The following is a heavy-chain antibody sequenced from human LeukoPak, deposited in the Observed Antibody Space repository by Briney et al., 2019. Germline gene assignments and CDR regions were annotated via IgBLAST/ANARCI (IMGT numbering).Heavy chain of an antibody. CDR1: GGPISSSSYY. CDR2: IYYSGST. J-gene: IGHJ4*02. D-gene: IGHD6-13*01. V-gene: IGHV4-39*01. CDR3: ARHEIAAAPTDY. Sequence: SETLSLTCTVSGGPISSSSYYWGWIRQPPGKGLEWIGSIYYSGSTYYNPSLKSRVTISVDTSKNQFSLKLSSVTAADTAVYYCARHEIAAAPTDYWGQGTLVTVSS.